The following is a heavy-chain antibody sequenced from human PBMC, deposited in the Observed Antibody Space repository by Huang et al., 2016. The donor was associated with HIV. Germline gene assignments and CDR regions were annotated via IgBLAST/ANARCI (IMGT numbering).Heavy chain of an antibody. V-gene: IGHV1-69*01. CDR2: VVPMYGPP. J-gene: IGHJ4*02. CDR1: GATFNTYA. CDR3: ARGEYSYVYYFDY. D-gene: IGHD5-18*01. Sequence: QVQLVQSGAEVKKPGSSVKVSCKATGATFNTYAISWVRQAPGHGLEWVGGVVPMYGPPNYAQKFRGRVTITADESTSTAYMELSSLISEDTAIYYCARGEYSYVYYFDYWGQGTLVTVSS.